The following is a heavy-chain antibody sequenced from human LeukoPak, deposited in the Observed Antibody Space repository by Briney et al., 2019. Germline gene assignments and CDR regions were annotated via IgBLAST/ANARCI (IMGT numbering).Heavy chain of an antibody. D-gene: IGHD3-9*01. Sequence: SETLSLTCTVSGGSISSSSYYWGWIRQPPGKGLEWIGSIYYSGSTYYNPSLKSRVTISVDTSKNQFSLKLSSVTAADTAVYYCARHPRGYYDILAGYYSPYWFDPWGQGTLVTVSS. J-gene: IGHJ5*02. CDR1: GGSISSSSYY. V-gene: IGHV4-39*01. CDR2: IYYSGST. CDR3: ARHPRGYYDILAGYYSPYWFDP.